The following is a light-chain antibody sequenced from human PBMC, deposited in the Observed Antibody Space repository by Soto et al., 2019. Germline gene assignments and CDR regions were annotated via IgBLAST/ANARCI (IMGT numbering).Light chain of an antibody. V-gene: IGLV1-47*01. CDR3: VAWDDSLSGVV. CDR2: RNN. CDR1: NSNIGRDN. Sequence: QSVLTQPPSASGAPGQRVTISCSGSNSNIGRDNVYWYQHLPGTTPKLLIYRNNQRPSGVPDRFSGFKSGTSASLAISGLRSEDESDYYCVAWDDSLSGVVFGGGTKLTVL. J-gene: IGLJ2*01.